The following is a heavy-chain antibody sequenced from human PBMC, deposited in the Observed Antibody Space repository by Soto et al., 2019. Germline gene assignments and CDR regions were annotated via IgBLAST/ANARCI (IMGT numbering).Heavy chain of an antibody. CDR2: IYYSGST. Sequence: QVQLKESGPGLVKPSQTLSLTCTVSGGSIGSGTYYWGWFRQHPGKGLEWIGYIYYSGSTYYNPSLKSRVSISVDTSKNQFSLKVSSLTAADTAVYYCARGVRGSIDYWGQGTLVTVSS. CDR3: ARGVRGSIDY. J-gene: IGHJ4*02. CDR1: GGSIGSGTYY. D-gene: IGHD3-10*01. V-gene: IGHV4-31*03.